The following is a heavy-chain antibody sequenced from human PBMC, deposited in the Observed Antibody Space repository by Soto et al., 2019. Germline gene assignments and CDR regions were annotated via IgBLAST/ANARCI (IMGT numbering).Heavy chain of an antibody. CDR3: ARDRMKDAFDI. CDR2: IYYSGSS. J-gene: IGHJ3*02. V-gene: IGHV4-31*03. CDR1: GGSISSGGYY. Sequence: QVQLQESGPRLVKPSQTLSLTCTVSGGSISSGGYYWSWIRQHPGKGLEWIGYIYYSGSSYYNPSLKSRVTISVDTSKNQFSLKLTSVTVADTAVYYCARDRMKDAFDIWGQGTMVTVSS.